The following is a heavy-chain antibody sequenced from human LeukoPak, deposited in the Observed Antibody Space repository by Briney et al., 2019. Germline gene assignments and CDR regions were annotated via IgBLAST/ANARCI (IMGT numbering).Heavy chain of an antibody. CDR2: ISDEGQST. J-gene: IGHJ4*02. D-gene: IGHD6-19*01. V-gene: IGHV3-64*01. CDR3: ARVDSPGWDDAFDY. CDR1: GFTFNIYA. Sequence: PGGSLRLSCLASGFTFNIYAMHWVRQAPGKGLEYVSAISDEGQSTYYASPVKGRFTISRDNSKNTLYLQMASLRVEDTAVYFCARVDSPGWDDAFDYWGQGTLVTVSS.